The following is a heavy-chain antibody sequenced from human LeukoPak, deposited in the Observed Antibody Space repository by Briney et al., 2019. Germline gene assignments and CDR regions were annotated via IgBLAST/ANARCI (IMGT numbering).Heavy chain of an antibody. CDR1: GFTFTSSA. J-gene: IGHJ5*02. V-gene: IGHV3-23*01. CDR2: ISGSGGST. D-gene: IGHD1-14*01. Sequence: TGGSLRLSCAASGFTFTSSAMSWVRQAPGKGLEWVSAISGSGGSTYYADSVKGRFTISRDNSKNTLYLQMNSLRVEDTAVYYCAKAYEEVVVPEPFDPWGQGTLVTVSS. CDR3: AKAYEEVVVPEPFDP.